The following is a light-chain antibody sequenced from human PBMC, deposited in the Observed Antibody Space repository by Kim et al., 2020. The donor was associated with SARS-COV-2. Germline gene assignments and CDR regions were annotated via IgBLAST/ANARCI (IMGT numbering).Light chain of an antibody. Sequence: SASVGDRGTITCRTSQSISRYLNWYQHEPGKAPKLLIYAASSLQGGVPSRFSGSGSGTDFTLTITNLQPEDFATYYCLQTYGVPRFGQGTKVDIK. J-gene: IGKJ1*01. CDR1: QSISRY. CDR2: AAS. V-gene: IGKV1-39*01. CDR3: LQTYGVPR.